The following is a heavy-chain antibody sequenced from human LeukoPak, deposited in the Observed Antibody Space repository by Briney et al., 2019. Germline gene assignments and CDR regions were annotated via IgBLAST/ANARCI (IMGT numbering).Heavy chain of an antibody. CDR3: ARGGLESGYHSNDDFDI. Sequence: SETLSLTCTVSGGSINGYYWSWIRQPPGKGLEWIGYIYYSGSTKYSPSLKSRVTISVDTSKNQFSLRLYSMTTADTAVYYCARGGLESGYHSNDDFDIWGQGTMVSVSS. V-gene: IGHV4-59*01. J-gene: IGHJ3*02. CDR2: IYYSGST. D-gene: IGHD3-22*01. CDR1: GGSINGYY.